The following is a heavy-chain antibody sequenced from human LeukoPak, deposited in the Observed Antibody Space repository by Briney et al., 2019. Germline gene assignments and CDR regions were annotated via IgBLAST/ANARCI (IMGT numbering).Heavy chain of an antibody. V-gene: IGHV3-64*02. J-gene: IGHJ6*04. D-gene: IGHD3-3*02. CDR1: GFTFTNYA. CDR2: ISYNGGST. Sequence: GGSLRLSCAASGFTFTNYAMHWVRQAPGKGLEYASAISYNGGSTYYADSVKGRFTISRDNSKNTLYLQMGSLTAEDMAVYYCARRFAAQLAFVDVWGKGTTVTISS. CDR3: ARRFAAQLAFVDV.